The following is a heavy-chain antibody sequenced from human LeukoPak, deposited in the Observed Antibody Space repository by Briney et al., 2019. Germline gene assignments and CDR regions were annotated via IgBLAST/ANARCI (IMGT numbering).Heavy chain of an antibody. CDR1: GYTFTSYD. Sequence: GASVKVSCKASGYTFTSYDINWVRQATGQGPEWMGWLNPNSGNTGYAQKFQGRVTMTRNTSISTAYMELSSLRSEDTAVYYCARSNRLRHCSGGRCYSFGCWGQGTLVTVSS. CDR2: LNPNSGNT. V-gene: IGHV1-8*01. CDR3: ARSNRLRHCSGGRCYSFGC. J-gene: IGHJ4*02. D-gene: IGHD2-15*01.